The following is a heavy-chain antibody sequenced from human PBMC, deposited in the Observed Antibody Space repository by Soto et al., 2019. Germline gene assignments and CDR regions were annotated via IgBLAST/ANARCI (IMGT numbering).Heavy chain of an antibody. CDR3: VRGVLS. D-gene: IGHD3-10*01. CDR2: IHHSGST. CDR1: GGSISSGGYY. V-gene: IGHV4-31*03. Sequence: QVQLQESGPGLVKASQTLSLTCNVSGGSISSGGYYWTWIRQHPGKGLEWIGNIHHSGSTFYNPSLQSGVSISVDTSKHPFSLKLSSVTAADTAVYFCVRGVLSWGQGTLVTVSS. J-gene: IGHJ1*01.